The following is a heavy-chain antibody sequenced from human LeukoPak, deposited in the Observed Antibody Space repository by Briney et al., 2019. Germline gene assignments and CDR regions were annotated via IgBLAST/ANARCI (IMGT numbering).Heavy chain of an antibody. Sequence: PGGSLRLSCAASGFAFSSYSMNWVRQAPGKGLEWVSSISSSSSYIYYADSVKGRFTISRDNAKNSLYLQMNSLRAEDTAVYYCARDLGWELPNCYYYYMDVWGKGTTVTVSS. CDR2: ISSSSSYI. CDR3: ARDLGWELPNCYYYYMDV. D-gene: IGHD1-26*01. V-gene: IGHV3-21*01. J-gene: IGHJ6*03. CDR1: GFAFSSYS.